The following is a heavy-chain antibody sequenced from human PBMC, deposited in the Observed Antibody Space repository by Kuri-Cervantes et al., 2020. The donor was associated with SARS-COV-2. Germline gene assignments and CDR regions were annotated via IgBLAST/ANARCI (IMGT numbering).Heavy chain of an antibody. CDR1: GYTFTSYA. Sequence: ASVKVSCKASGYTFTSYAMHWVRQAPGQRLEGMGWSNAGNGNTKYSQKFQGRVTITADESTSTAYMELSSLRSEDTAVYYCARDASSTSSNWFDPWGQGTLVTVSS. CDR2: SNAGNGNT. D-gene: IGHD2-2*01. J-gene: IGHJ5*02. V-gene: IGHV1-3*01. CDR3: ARDASSTSSNWFDP.